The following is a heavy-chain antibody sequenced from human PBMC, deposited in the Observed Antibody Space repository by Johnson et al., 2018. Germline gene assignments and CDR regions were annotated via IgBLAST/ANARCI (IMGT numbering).Heavy chain of an antibody. D-gene: IGHD3-10*01. J-gene: IGHJ3*02. CDR1: GGTFSSYG. Sequence: QVQLVESGAEVKKPGSSVKVSCKASGGTFSSYGLSWVRQAPGQGLEWMGGIIPIFGTVNYAQKFQGRVRITAGESTSTAYMELSSLRSEDTAVYYCARGLGEGRRGWDDAFNIWGQGTMVTVSS. CDR2: IIPIFGTV. V-gene: IGHV1-69*01. CDR3: ARGLGEGRRGWDDAFNI.